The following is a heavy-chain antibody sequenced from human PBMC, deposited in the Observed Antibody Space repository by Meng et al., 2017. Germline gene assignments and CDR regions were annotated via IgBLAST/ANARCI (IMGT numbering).Heavy chain of an antibody. J-gene: IGHJ6*02. V-gene: IGHV4-59*01. CDR2: IYYSGST. D-gene: IGHD3-10*01. CDR1: GGSIGSYY. Sequence: SETLSLTCTVSGGSIGSYYWSWIRQPPGKGLEWIGYIYYSGSTNYNPSLKSRVTISVDTSKNQFSLKLSSVTAADTAVYYCARGGLWFGEISSYYYYGMDVWGQGTTVTVSS. CDR3: ARGGLWFGEISSYYYYGMDV.